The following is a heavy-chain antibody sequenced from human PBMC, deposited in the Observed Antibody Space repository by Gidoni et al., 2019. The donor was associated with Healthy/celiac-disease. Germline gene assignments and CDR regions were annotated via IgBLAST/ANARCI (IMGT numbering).Heavy chain of an antibody. V-gene: IGHV1-69*01. CDR1: VGTFSSYA. CDR3: ARDAVAGIEYFQH. D-gene: IGHD6-19*01. CDR2: IITIFGTA. J-gene: IGHJ1*01. Sequence: QVQLVQSGAEVKKPGCSVKVSCKASVGTFSSYAISWVRQAPGQGLEWMGGIITIFGTANNEQKFQGRVTITADESTSTAYMELSSLRYEDTAVYYCARDAVAGIEYFQHWGQGTLVTVSS.